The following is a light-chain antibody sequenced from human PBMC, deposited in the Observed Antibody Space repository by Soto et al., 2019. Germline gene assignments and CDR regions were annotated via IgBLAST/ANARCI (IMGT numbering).Light chain of an antibody. J-gene: IGKJ2*01. CDR1: QDISNY. CDR2: DAS. V-gene: IGKV1-33*01. Sequence: DIQMTQSPSSLSASVGDRVTITCQASQDISNYLNWYQQKPGKAPKLLNNDASRLQPGVPSRFSGSGSGTDFTFTIISLQPEDIATYYCQHYDNVPYTFGQGTKLEIK. CDR3: QHYDNVPYT.